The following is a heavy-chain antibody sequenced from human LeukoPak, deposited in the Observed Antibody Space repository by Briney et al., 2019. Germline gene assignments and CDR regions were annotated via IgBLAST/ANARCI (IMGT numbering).Heavy chain of an antibody. V-gene: IGHV1-2*02. CDR3: AREPYDILTGFKFDP. J-gene: IGHJ5*02. Sequence: ASVKVSCKASGYTFTGYYMHWVRQAPGQGLEWMGWINPNSGGTNYAQKFQGRVTMTRDTSISTAYMELSRLRSDDTAVYYCAREPYDILTGFKFDPWGQGTLVTVSS. D-gene: IGHD3-9*01. CDR1: GYTFTGYY. CDR2: INPNSGGT.